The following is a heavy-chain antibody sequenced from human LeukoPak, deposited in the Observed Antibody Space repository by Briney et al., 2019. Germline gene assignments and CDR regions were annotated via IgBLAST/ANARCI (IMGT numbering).Heavy chain of an antibody. Sequence: GASVKVSCKASGYTFNSYAFSWVRQAPGQGLEWVGWISNYNGDTNYAQKFQGRVTMTTDTSTKTSHMELRNLGSDDTAAYYCARALYSDSSGYYPGLDHWGQGTLVTVSS. CDR3: ARALYSDSSGYYPGLDH. J-gene: IGHJ4*02. D-gene: IGHD3-22*01. V-gene: IGHV1-18*01. CDR2: ISNYNGDT. CDR1: GYTFNSYA.